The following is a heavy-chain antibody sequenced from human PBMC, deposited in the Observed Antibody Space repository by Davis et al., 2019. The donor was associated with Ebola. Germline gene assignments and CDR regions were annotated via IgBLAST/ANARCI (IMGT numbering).Heavy chain of an antibody. V-gene: IGHV3-72*01. CDR3: ARDKRGTYSFDY. Sequence: GESLKISCAASGINFKNYAMNWVRQAPGKGLEWVARIREKAAGFTTEYAPSVKGRVIVTRDESKNTLYLQMDSLKTEDTAVYYCARDKRGTYSFDYWGRGTLVTVSS. D-gene: IGHD3-16*01. J-gene: IGHJ4*02. CDR2: IREKAAGFTT. CDR1: GINFKNYA.